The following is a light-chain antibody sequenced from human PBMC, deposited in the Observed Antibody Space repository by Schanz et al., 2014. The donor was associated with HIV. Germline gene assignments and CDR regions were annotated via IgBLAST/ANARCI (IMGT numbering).Light chain of an antibody. CDR2: EVN. V-gene: IGLV2-8*01. Sequence: QSVLTQPPSASGSPGQSVTISCTGTSSDIGAYDFVSWYQHHPGKAPKLLIYEVNKRPSGVPNRFSGSKSGNAASLTVSGLQADDEADYYCCSYAGSTTFYVFGTGTKLTVL. CDR1: SSDIGAYDF. CDR3: CSYAGSTTFYV. J-gene: IGLJ1*01.